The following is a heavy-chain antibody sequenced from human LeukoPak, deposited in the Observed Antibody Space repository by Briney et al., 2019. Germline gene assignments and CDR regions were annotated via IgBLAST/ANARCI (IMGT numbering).Heavy chain of an antibody. CDR2: INPNSGGT. CDR1: GYTFTGYY. Sequence: ASVKVSCKASGYTFTGYYMHWVRQAPGQGLEWMGWINPNSGGTDYAQKLQGRVTMTTDTSTSTAYMELRSLRSDDTAVYYCARDRSIAVAGTEDYWGQGTLVTVSS. V-gene: IGHV1-2*02. CDR3: ARDRSIAVAGTEDY. D-gene: IGHD6-19*01. J-gene: IGHJ4*02.